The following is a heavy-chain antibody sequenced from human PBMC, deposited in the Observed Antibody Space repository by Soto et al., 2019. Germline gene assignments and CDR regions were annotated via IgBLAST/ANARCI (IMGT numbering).Heavy chain of an antibody. V-gene: IGHV4-39*01. Sequence: SETLSLTCTVSGGSISSSSYYWGWIRQPPGKGLEWIGSIYYSGSTYYNPSLKSRVTISVDTSKNQFSLKLSSVTAADTAVYYCARPNDYGGNWGIGHFDYWGQGTLVTVSS. CDR2: IYYSGST. J-gene: IGHJ4*02. CDR1: GGSISSSSYY. D-gene: IGHD4-17*01. CDR3: ARPNDYGGNWGIGHFDY.